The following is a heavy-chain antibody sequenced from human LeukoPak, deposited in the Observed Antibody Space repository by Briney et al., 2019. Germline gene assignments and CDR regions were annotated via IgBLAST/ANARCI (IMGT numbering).Heavy chain of an antibody. CDR2: IRYDGSNK. Sequence: GGSLRPSCAASGFTFSSYGMHWVRQAPGKGLEWVAFIRYDGSNKYYADSVKGRFTISRDNSKNTLYLQMNSLRAEDTAVYYCAKDLVWGYRDDYFDYWGQGTLVTVSS. CDR3: AKDLVWGYRDDYFDY. D-gene: IGHD3-16*01. CDR1: GFTFSSYG. J-gene: IGHJ4*02. V-gene: IGHV3-30*02.